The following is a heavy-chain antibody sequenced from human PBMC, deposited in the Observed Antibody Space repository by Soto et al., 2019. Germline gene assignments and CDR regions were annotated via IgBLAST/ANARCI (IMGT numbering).Heavy chain of an antibody. D-gene: IGHD3-3*01. J-gene: IGHJ4*02. CDR2: IYYSGGT. CDR3: ARAAGFWSGSLGV. Sequence: KPSETLSLTCTVSGDSINTDYYWSWLRQPPGKGLEWIGHIYYSGGTFKNPSLQSRLTMPVDTSKNQFSLKLSSVTAADTAVYYCARAAGFWSGSLGVWGQGTLVTVSS. V-gene: IGHV4-30-4*01. CDR1: GDSINTDYY.